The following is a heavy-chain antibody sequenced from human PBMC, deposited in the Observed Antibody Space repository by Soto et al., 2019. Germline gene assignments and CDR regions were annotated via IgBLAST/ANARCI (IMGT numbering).Heavy chain of an antibody. D-gene: IGHD3-22*01. Sequence: SVKVSCKASGFTFTSSAVQWVRQARGQRLEWIGWIVVGSGNTNYAQKFQERVTITRDMSTSTAYMELSSLRSEDTAVYYCAADPQFIIMIVGFDYWGQWTLVTVSS. CDR1: GFTFTSSA. CDR3: AADPQFIIMIVGFDY. CDR2: IVVGSGNT. V-gene: IGHV1-58*01. J-gene: IGHJ4*02.